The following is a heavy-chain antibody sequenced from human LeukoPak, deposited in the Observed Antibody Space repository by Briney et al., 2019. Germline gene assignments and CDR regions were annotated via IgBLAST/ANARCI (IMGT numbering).Heavy chain of an antibody. Sequence: SVKVSCKASGYTFTSYAMNWVRQAPGQGLEWMGGIIPIFGTANYAQKFQGRVTITADESTSTAYMELSSLRSEDTAVYYCARSYYYDSSGYTYYYYGMDVWGQGTTVTVSS. D-gene: IGHD3-22*01. CDR3: ARSYYYDSSGYTYYYYGMDV. V-gene: IGHV1-69*13. CDR2: IIPIFGTA. J-gene: IGHJ6*02. CDR1: GYTFTSYA.